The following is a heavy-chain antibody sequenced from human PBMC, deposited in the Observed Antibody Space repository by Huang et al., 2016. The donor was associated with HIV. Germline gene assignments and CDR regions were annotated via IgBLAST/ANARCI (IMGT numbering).Heavy chain of an antibody. CDR3: AKGSKQWLVGSHFDY. J-gene: IGHJ4*02. CDR2: MSWNSGSI. Sequence: EVQLVESGGGLVQPGRSLRLSCAASGFTFDDYAMHLVRQAPGKGLEWVSGMSWNSGSIGYGGSVKGRFTISRDNAKNSLYLQMNSLRAEDMALYYCAKGSKQWLVGSHFDYWGQGTLVTVSS. V-gene: IGHV3-9*03. CDR1: GFTFDDYA. D-gene: IGHD6-19*01.